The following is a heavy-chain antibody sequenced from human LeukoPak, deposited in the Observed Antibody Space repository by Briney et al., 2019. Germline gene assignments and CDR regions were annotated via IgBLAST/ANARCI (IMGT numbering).Heavy chain of an antibody. J-gene: IGHJ4*02. Sequence: SETLSLTCTVSGGSISSYYWSWIRQPAGKGPEWIGRIYTSGSTNYNPSLKSRVTMSVDTSKNQFSLKLSSVTAADTAVYYCARHERSRIGIQLWLNYWGQGTLVTVSS. CDR2: IYTSGST. CDR3: ARHERSRIGIQLWLNY. V-gene: IGHV4-4*07. CDR1: GGSISSYY. D-gene: IGHD5-18*01.